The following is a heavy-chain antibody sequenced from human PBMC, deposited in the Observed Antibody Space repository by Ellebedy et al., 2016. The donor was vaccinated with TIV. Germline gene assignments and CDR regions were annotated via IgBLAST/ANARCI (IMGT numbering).Heavy chain of an antibody. CDR1: GASISSYY. J-gene: IGHJ6*02. V-gene: IGHV4-59*12. D-gene: IGHD3-3*01. Sequence: MPSETLSLTCTVSGASISSYYWSWIRQLPGKGLEWIGSVYYSGNTKYNPSLKSRVTISVDTPKNQLSLTLSSMTAADTAVYYCAREGTTIVGVLLSTGSLDVWGQGTTVTVSS. CDR2: VYYSGNT. CDR3: AREGTTIVGVLLSTGSLDV.